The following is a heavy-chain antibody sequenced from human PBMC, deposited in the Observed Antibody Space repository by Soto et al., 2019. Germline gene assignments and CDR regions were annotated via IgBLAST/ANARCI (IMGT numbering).Heavy chain of an antibody. V-gene: IGHV4-39*01. CDR3: ARQLSWFAP. D-gene: IGHD3-16*01. CDR1: GGSISSSSYY. Sequence: SETLSLSCTVSGGSISSSSYYWSWIRQPPGKGLEWIGSIYYSGSTYYNPSLKSRVTISVDTSKNQFSLKLSSVTAADTAVYYCARQLSWFAPWGQGTLVTVSS. CDR2: IYYSGST. J-gene: IGHJ5*02.